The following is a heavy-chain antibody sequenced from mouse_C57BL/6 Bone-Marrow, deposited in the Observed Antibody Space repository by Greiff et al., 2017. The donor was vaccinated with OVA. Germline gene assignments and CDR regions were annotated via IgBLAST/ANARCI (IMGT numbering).Heavy chain of an antibody. J-gene: IGHJ4*01. CDR2: ILPSIGRT. D-gene: IGHD3-2*02. V-gene: IGHV15-2*01. CDR3: ARPSSGYEGYAMDY. CDR1: DSEVFPIAY. Sequence: QVQLQQSGSELRSPGSSVKLSCKDFDSEVFPIAYMSWVRQKPGHGFEWIGGILPSIGRTIYGEKFEDKATLDADTLSNTAYLELNSLTSEDSAIYYCARPSSGYEGYAMDYWGQGTSVTVSS.